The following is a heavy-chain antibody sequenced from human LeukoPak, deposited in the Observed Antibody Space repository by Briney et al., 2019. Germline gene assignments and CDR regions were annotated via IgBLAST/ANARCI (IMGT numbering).Heavy chain of an antibody. CDR3: ARRRDGYNPELDY. J-gene: IGHJ4*02. CDR1: GFTFSRSA. Sequence: PGGSLRLSCAASGFTFSRSAMHWVRQPPGKGLEWMAVISNDGMRKFHADSVKGRFTISRDNSKNTLYLQMDSLRTEDTALYYCARRRDGYNPELDYWGQGTLVTVSS. V-gene: IGHV3-30*04. D-gene: IGHD5-24*01. CDR2: ISNDGMRK.